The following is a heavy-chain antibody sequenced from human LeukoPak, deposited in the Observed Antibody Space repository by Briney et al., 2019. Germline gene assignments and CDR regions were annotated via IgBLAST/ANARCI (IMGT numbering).Heavy chain of an antibody. CDR2: ISLAGQT. CDR3: SRESGPFCPFGY. Sequence: SETLSLTCGVSGGSISGTNWWSWVRQPPGQGLEWIGEISLAGQTNYNPSLNGRVTMSLDKSSNQLSLHLTSVTTADTATYFCSRESGPFCPFGYWGQGTLVIVSS. CDR1: GGSISGTNW. J-gene: IGHJ4*02. V-gene: IGHV4/OR15-8*02. D-gene: IGHD1-26*01.